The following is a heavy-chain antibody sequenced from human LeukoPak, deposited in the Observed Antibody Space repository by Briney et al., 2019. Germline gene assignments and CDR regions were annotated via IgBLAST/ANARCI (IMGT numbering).Heavy chain of an antibody. CDR1: GFTFSSYS. CDR2: ISSSSSYI. D-gene: IGHD2-2*01. Sequence: PGGSLRLSCAASGFTFSSYSMNWVRQAPGKGLEWVSSISSSSSYIYYADSVKGRFTISRDNAKNSLYLQMNSLRAEDTAVYYCTTPTIVVPAAEGETEDAFDIWGQGTMVTVSS. CDR3: TTPTIVVPAAEGETEDAFDI. J-gene: IGHJ3*02. V-gene: IGHV3-21*01.